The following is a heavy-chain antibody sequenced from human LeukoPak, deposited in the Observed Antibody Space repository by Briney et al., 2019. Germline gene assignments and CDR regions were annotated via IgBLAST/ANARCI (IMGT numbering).Heavy chain of an antibody. CDR3: ARGRGAAAGSPNFDY. J-gene: IGHJ4*02. Sequence: SETLSLTCIVSGGSISSGDYYWSWIRQHPGKGLEWIGYIYYSGSAYYNPSLKSRVTISVDTSKNQFSLKLNSVTAADTAVYYCARGRGAAAGSPNFDYWGQGTLVTASS. CDR2: IYYSGSA. D-gene: IGHD6-13*01. CDR1: GGSISSGDYY. V-gene: IGHV4-31*03.